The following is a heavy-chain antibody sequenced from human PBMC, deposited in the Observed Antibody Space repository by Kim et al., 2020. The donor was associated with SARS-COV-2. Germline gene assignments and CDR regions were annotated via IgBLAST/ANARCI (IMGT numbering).Heavy chain of an antibody. CDR2: IYYSGST. D-gene: IGHD3-22*01. Sequence: SETLSLTCTVSGGSISSSSYYWGWIRQPPGKGLEWIGSIYYSGSTYYNPSLKSRVTISVDTSKNQFSLKLSSVTAADTAVYYCARLYYDSSGYYFDYWGQGTPVTVSS. CDR1: GGSISSSSYY. CDR3: ARLYYDSSGYYFDY. J-gene: IGHJ4*02. V-gene: IGHV4-39*01.